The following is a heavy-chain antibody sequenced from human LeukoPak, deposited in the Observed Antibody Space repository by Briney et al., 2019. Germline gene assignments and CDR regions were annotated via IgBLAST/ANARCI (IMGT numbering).Heavy chain of an antibody. V-gene: IGHV4-34*01. Sequence: SETLSLTCAVYGGSFSGYYWSWIRQPPGKGLELIGEINHSGSTNYNPSLKSRVTISVDTSKNQFSLKLSSVTAADTAVYYCARVGTGGYYYYYMDVWGKGTTVTVSS. J-gene: IGHJ6*03. CDR3: ARVGTGGYYYYYMDV. CDR2: INHSGST. D-gene: IGHD2-8*02. CDR1: GGSFSGYY.